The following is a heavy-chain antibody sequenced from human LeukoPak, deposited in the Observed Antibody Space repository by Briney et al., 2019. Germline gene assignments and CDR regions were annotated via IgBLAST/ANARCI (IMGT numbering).Heavy chain of an antibody. J-gene: IGHJ4*02. CDR2: IYYSGST. CDR3: ARHSEYVHYSGSASGFYDC. V-gene: IGHV4-39*01. Sequence: SETLSLTCTVSGGSISSSSYYWGWIRQPPGKGLEWIGSIYYSGSTYYNPSLKSRVTISVDTSKNQFSVKLTSVTAADTAMYYCARHSEYVHYSGSASGFYDCWGQGTLVTVSS. D-gene: IGHD3-10*01. CDR1: GGSISSSSYY.